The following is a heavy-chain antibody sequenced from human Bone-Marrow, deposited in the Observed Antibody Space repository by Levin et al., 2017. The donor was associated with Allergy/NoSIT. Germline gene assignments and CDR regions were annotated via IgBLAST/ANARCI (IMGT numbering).Heavy chain of an antibody. D-gene: IGHD3-22*01. CDR2: FDPEDGET. CDR1: GSTLTEFS. CDR3: ATEPGPGVEKYYDTSGLED. Sequence: PGGSLRLSCKVSGSTLTEFSMHWVRQAPGQGLEWMGGFDPEDGETIYAQQFQGRATMTEEKSTDTAYMERRSPTSEDTAMSYCATEPGPGVEKYYDTSGLEDWGQGTLVTVSS. V-gene: IGHV1-24*01. J-gene: IGHJ4*02.